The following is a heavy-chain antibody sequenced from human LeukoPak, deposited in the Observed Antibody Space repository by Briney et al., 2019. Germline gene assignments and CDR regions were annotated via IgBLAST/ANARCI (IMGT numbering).Heavy chain of an antibody. CDR3: ARARDRLRFSY. V-gene: IGHV1-2*02. J-gene: IGHJ4*02. Sequence: GASVKVSCKASGYTFTGYYMHWVRQAPGQGLEWMGWINPNSGGTSYAQKFQGRVTMTRDTSISTAYMELSRLRSDDTAVYYCARARDRLRFSYWGQGTLVTVSS. CDR2: INPNSGGT. D-gene: IGHD3-3*01. CDR1: GYTFTGYY.